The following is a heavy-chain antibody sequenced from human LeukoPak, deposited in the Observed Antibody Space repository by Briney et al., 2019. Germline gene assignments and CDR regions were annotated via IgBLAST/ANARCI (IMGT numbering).Heavy chain of an antibody. D-gene: IGHD5-24*01. CDR2: IYYSGST. Sequence: SETLSLTCTVSGGSISSYYWSWIRQPPGKGLEWIGYIYYSGSTNYNPSLKSRVTISGDTSKNQFSLKLSSVTAADTAVYYCARSKRRDGYTDYWGQGTLVTVSS. J-gene: IGHJ4*02. CDR3: ARSKRRDGYTDY. V-gene: IGHV4-59*01. CDR1: GGSISSYY.